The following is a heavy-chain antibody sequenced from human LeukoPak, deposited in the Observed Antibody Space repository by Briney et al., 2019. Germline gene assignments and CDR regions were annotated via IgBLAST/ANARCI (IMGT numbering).Heavy chain of an antibody. V-gene: IGHV1-69*06. CDR3: AREEEAGFNDY. CDR2: IIPIFGTA. J-gene: IGHJ4*02. CDR1: GGTFSSYA. Sequence: SVKVSCKASGGTFSSYAISWVRQAAGQGLEWMGRIIPIFGTANYAQKFQGRVTITADKSTSTAYMELSSLRSEDTAVYYCAREEEAGFNDYWGQGTLVIVSS. D-gene: IGHD5-24*01.